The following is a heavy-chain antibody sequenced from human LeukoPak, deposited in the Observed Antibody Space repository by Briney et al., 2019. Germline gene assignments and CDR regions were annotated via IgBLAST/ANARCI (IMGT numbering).Heavy chain of an antibody. CDR1: SGSISSYY. D-gene: IGHD3-10*01. J-gene: IGHJ4*02. CDR2: IFYTGST. Sequence: KPSETLSLTCTVSSGSISSYYWSWIRQPPGKGLGWIGYIFYTGSTNYNPSFKSRVTISVDTSKNQFSLGLRSVTAADTAVYYCARIMYRVGSGLTFDYWGQGTLVTVSS. CDR3: ARIMYRVGSGLTFDY. V-gene: IGHV4-59*01.